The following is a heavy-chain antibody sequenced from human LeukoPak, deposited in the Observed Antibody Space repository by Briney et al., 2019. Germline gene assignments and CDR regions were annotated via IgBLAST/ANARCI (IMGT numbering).Heavy chain of an antibody. Sequence: SETLSLTCAVYGGSFSGYYWSWIRQPPGKGLEWIGEINHSGSTDYNPSLKSRVTISVDTSENQFSLKLSSVTAADTAVYYCARVAPNSSDIRGYFDYWGQGTLVTVSS. V-gene: IGHV4-34*01. CDR1: GGSFSGYY. J-gene: IGHJ4*02. D-gene: IGHD6-19*01. CDR3: ARVAPNSSDIRGYFDY. CDR2: INHSGST.